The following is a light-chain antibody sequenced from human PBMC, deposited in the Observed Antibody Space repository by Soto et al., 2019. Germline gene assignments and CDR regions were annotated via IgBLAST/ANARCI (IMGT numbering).Light chain of an antibody. CDR3: QQYNSYWT. J-gene: IGKJ1*01. CDR1: QSISGW. V-gene: IGKV1-5*01. Sequence: DIQMTQSPSTLSASVGDRVTITCRASQSISGWLAWYQQKPGKAPKLLVYDASNLQSGVPLRFSGTRSGTEFTLTITSLQPDDFATYYCQQYNSYWTFGQGTKVDI. CDR2: DAS.